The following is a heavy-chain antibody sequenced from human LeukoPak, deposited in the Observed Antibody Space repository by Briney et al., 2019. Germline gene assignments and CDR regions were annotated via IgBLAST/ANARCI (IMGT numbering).Heavy chain of an antibody. Sequence: LGGSLRLSCEASGFSFGTFGMTWVRQAPGKGLEWFSGITGCSTWTYYADYVRGRFTSSRDNSKNSLHLQMNNLTPDDTAIYYCARELASLGTGYFDLWGRGTLVTVAS. J-gene: IGHJ2*01. V-gene: IGHV3-23*01. CDR2: ITGCSTWT. CDR3: ARELASLGTGYFDL. CDR1: GFSFGTFG. D-gene: IGHD3/OR15-3a*01.